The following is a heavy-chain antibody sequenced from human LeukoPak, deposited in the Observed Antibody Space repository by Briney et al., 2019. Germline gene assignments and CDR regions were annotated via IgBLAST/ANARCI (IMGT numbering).Heavy chain of an antibody. Sequence: GESLKISCKGSGHSFSSKWIGWVRQMPGKGLEWMGIIYPGDSDTRYSPSFQGQVTISADKSISTAYLQWSSLKASDTAMYYCARLVVRGVIMYYFDYWGQGSLVTVSS. V-gene: IGHV5-51*01. D-gene: IGHD3-10*02. J-gene: IGHJ4*02. CDR2: IYPGDSDT. CDR1: GHSFSSKW. CDR3: ARLVVRGVIMYYFDY.